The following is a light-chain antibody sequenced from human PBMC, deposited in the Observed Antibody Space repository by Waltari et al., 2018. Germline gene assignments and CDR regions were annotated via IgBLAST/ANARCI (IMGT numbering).Light chain of an antibody. CDR2: TAS. J-gene: IGKJ4*01. CDR1: QNIDNY. Sequence: DIQMTQSLPSLSASVGDRVPITCRTSQNIDNYLNWYQQNPEKATNLLIYTASSLQSGVPSRFDGGGSRTDFTLTISRLQPEEFATYYCQQSYSNPVTFGGGTKVEIK. V-gene: IGKV1-39*01. CDR3: QQSYSNPVT.